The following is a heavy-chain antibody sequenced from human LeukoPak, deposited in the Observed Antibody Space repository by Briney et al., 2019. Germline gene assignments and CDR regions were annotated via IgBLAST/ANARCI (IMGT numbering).Heavy chain of an antibody. V-gene: IGHV3-30-3*01. D-gene: IGHD3-3*01. Sequence: GGSLRLSCAVSGFTFSSYAMHWVRQAPGKGLEWVAVISYVGSNKYYADSVQGRFSISRDNSKNTLYLQMNSLRAEDTAVHYCARDFLRRGYDFWSGYYDYWGQGTLVTVSS. CDR2: ISYVGSNK. CDR1: GFTFSSYA. J-gene: IGHJ4*02. CDR3: ARDFLRRGYDFWSGYYDY.